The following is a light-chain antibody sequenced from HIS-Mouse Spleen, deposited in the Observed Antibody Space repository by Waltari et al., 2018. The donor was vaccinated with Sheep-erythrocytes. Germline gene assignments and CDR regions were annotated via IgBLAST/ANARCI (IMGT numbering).Light chain of an antibody. J-gene: IGLJ3*02. Sequence: QSALTQPASVSGSPGQSITISCTGTSSDVGSYNLVSWYQQHPGKAPKLMIYEGSKRASVVSKLCAGSKSGNTASLTISGLQAEDEADFYCCSYAGSSTPWVFGGGTKLTVL. CDR3: CSYAGSSTPWV. V-gene: IGLV2-23*01. CDR2: EGS. CDR1: SSDVGSYNL.